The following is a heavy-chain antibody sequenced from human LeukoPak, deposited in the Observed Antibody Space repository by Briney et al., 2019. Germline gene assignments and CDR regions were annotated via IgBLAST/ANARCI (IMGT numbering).Heavy chain of an antibody. V-gene: IGHV1-18*01. Sequence: GASVKVSCKATGYTFTNYGISWVRQAPGQGLEWMGWISPYNGNTNYAQNHQGRVTMTTDTSTTTAYMELRGLRSDDTAVYYCAREADIVSFDLWGRGTLVTVSS. CDR3: AREADIVSFDL. J-gene: IGHJ2*01. D-gene: IGHD3-16*02. CDR1: GYTFTNYG. CDR2: ISPYNGNT.